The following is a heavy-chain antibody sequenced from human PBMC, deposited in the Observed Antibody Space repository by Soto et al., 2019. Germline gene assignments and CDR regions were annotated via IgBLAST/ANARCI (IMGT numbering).Heavy chain of an antibody. Sequence: GGSLRLACAASGFTFSSYWMHWVRQAPGKGLVWVSRINSDGSSTSYADSVKGRFTISRDNAKNTLYLQMNSLRAEDTAVYYCARARVGARAAYDYWGQGTLVTVSS. CDR1: GFTFSSYW. CDR2: INSDGSST. CDR3: ARARVGARAAYDY. J-gene: IGHJ4*02. V-gene: IGHV3-74*01. D-gene: IGHD1-26*01.